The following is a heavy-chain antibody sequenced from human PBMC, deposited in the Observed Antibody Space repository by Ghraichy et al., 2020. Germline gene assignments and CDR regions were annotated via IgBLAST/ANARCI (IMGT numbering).Heavy chain of an antibody. CDR1: GFIFSRYW. Sequence: GGSLRHSCAASGFIFSRYWMSWVRQAPGKGLEWVANIKEDGGEKYFLDSVRRRFTISRDNAKNSLFLQMNNLRAEDTGVYYCARDLGLGSPSDYWGQGTVVTVSS. D-gene: IGHD7-27*01. CDR3: ARDLGLGSPSDY. J-gene: IGHJ4*02. V-gene: IGHV3-7*01. CDR2: IKEDGGEK.